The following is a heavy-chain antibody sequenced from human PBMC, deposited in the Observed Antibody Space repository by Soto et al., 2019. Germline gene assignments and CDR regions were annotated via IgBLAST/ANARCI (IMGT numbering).Heavy chain of an antibody. CDR1: GFSLSTSGVG. CDR3: AHSETVTSFGDY. J-gene: IGHJ4*02. V-gene: IGHV2-5*02. CDR2: IYWDDDK. D-gene: IGHD3-16*01. Sequence: QITLKESGPTLVKPTQTLTLTCTFSGFSLSTSGVGVGWIRQPPGKALEWLALIYWDDDKRYSPSLKSRLTITKDNSKNQVVLTMTSMDPVDTATYYCAHSETVTSFGDYWGQGTLVTVSS.